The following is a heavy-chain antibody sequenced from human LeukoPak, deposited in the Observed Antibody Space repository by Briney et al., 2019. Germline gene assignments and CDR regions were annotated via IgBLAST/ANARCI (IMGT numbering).Heavy chain of an antibody. J-gene: IGHJ5*02. CDR3: ARINGGWYENWFDP. D-gene: IGHD6-19*01. CDR1: GGSISSSSYY. Sequence: SETLSLTCTVSGGSISSSSYYWGWIRQPPGKGLECIGSVYYSGSTYYNPSLESRVTISVDTSKNQFSLKLSSVTAADTAVYYCARINGGWYENWFDPWGQGTLVTVSS. V-gene: IGHV4-39*07. CDR2: VYYSGST.